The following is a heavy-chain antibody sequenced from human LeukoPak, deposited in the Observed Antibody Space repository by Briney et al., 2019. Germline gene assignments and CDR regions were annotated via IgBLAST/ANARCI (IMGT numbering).Heavy chain of an antibody. CDR1: GFTFGDYA. J-gene: IGHJ4*02. Sequence: GGSLRLSCTASGFTFGDYAMSWVRQAPGKGLEWVGFIRSKAYGGTTEYAASVKGRFTISRDGSKSIAYLQMNSLKTEDTAVYYCTRDPIAVAGTAIDYWGQGTLVTVSS. V-gene: IGHV3-49*04. D-gene: IGHD6-19*01. CDR3: TRDPIAVAGTAIDY. CDR2: IRSKAYGGTT.